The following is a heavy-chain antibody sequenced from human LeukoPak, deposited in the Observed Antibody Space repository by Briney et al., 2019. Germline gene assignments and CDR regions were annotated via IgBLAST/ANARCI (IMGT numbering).Heavy chain of an antibody. CDR3: ARHSSPVDWFDP. D-gene: IGHD6-13*01. CDR1: GASISSYY. Sequence: PSETLSLTCTVSGASISSYYWSWIRQPPGKRLEWIGYIYYSGNTKYNPPLKSRVTISVDTSKNQFSLKLSSLTAADTAVYYCARHSSPVDWFDPWGQGALVTVPS. V-gene: IGHV4-59*01. CDR2: IYYSGNT. J-gene: IGHJ5*02.